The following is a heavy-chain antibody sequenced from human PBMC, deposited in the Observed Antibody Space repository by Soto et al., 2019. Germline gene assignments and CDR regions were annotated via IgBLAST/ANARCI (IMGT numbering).Heavy chain of an antibody. CDR1: GGSISSGGYY. J-gene: IGHJ4*02. Sequence: TLSLTCTVSGGSISSGGYYWSWIRQHPGKGLEWIGYIYYSGSTYYNPSLKSRVTISVDTSKNQFSLKLSSVTAADTAVYYCARDTGRKYVDYWGQGTLVTVSS. V-gene: IGHV4-31*03. CDR3: ARDTGRKYVDY. D-gene: IGHD3-16*01. CDR2: IYYSGST.